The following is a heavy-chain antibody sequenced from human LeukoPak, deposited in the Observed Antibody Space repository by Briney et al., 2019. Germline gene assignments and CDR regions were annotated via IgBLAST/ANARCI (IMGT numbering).Heavy chain of an antibody. D-gene: IGHD4-17*01. CDR2: IYHSGST. CDR3: ARDSTVKAFDI. CDR1: GGSISSGGYY. J-gene: IGHJ3*02. Sequence: NPSQTLSLTCTVSGGSISSGGYYWSWIRQPPGKGLEWIGYIYHSGSTYYNPSLKSRVTISVDRSKNQFSLKLSSVTAADTAVYYCARDSTVKAFDIWGQGTMVTVSS. V-gene: IGHV4-30-2*01.